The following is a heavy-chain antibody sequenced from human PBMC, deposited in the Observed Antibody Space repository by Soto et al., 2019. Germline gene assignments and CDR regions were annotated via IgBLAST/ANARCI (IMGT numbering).Heavy chain of an antibody. V-gene: IGHV3-48*02. CDR3: ARVSIAARPWFDY. Sequence: GGSLRLSCAASGFTFSSYSMNWVRQAPGKGLEWVSYISSSSTIYYADSVKGRFTISRDNAKNSLYLQMNSLRDEDTAVYYCARVSIAARPWFDYWGQGTLVTVSS. CDR2: ISSSSTI. CDR1: GFTFSSYS. D-gene: IGHD6-6*01. J-gene: IGHJ4*02.